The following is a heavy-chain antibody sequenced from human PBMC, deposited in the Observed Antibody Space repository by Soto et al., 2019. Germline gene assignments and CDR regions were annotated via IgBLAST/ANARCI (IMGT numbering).Heavy chain of an antibody. J-gene: IGHJ4*02. CDR2: ISYDGSNK. V-gene: IGHV3-30*18. D-gene: IGHD5-18*01. Sequence: QVQLVESGGGVVQPGRSLRLSCAASGFTFSSYGMHWVRQAPGKGLEWVAVISYDGSNKYYADSVKGRFTISRDNSKNTLSLQMNSLRAEDTAVYYCANSGYSYGDDYWGQGTLVTVSS. CDR1: GFTFSSYG. CDR3: ANSGYSYGDDY.